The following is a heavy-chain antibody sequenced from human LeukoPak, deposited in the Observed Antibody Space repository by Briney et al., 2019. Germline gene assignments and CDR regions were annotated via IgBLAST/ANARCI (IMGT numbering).Heavy chain of an antibody. D-gene: IGHD5-18*01. V-gene: IGHV3-23*01. J-gene: IGHJ4*02. CDR1: GFTVSSNS. CDR3: ARDSYGYRFDY. Sequence: GGSLRLSCTVSGFTVSSNSMSWVRQAPGKGLEWVSAISGSGGSSYYADSVKGRFTISRGNSKNTLYLQMNSLRAEDTAVYYCARDSYGYRFDYWGQGTLVTVSS. CDR2: ISGSGGSS.